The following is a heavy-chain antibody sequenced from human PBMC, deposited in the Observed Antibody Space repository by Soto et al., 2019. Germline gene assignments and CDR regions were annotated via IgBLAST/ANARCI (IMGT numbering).Heavy chain of an antibody. V-gene: IGHV4-34*01. Sequence: QVQLQQWGAGLLKPSETLSLTCAVYGGSFSGYYWSWIRQPPGKGLEWIGEINHSGSTNYNPSLKSRVTISVDTSKNQFSLKLSSVTAADTAVYYCARCGLPTGSGYSGYGWRVLIYWGQGTLVTVSS. D-gene: IGHD5-12*01. J-gene: IGHJ4*02. CDR2: INHSGST. CDR3: ARCGLPTGSGYSGYGWRVLIY. CDR1: GGSFSGYY.